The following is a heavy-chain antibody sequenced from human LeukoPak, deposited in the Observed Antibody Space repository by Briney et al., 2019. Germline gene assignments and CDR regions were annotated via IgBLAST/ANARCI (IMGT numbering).Heavy chain of an antibody. CDR2: IIPIFGTA. Sequence: GSSVKVSCKASGGTFSSYAISWVRQAPGQGLEWMGGIIPIFGTANYAQKFQGRVTITTDESTSTAYMELSSLRSEDTAVYYCARALRVRGVIMMRFDPWGQGTLVTVSS. J-gene: IGHJ5*02. CDR1: GGTFSSYA. CDR3: ARALRVRGVIMMRFDP. D-gene: IGHD3-10*01. V-gene: IGHV1-69*05.